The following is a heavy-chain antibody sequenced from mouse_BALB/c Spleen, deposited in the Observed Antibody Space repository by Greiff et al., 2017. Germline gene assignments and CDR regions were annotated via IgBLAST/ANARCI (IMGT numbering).Heavy chain of an antibody. CDR1: GYTFTSYW. Sequence: VKLVESGAELAKPGASVKMSCKASGYTFTSYWMHWVKQRPGQGLEWIGYINPSTGYTEYNQKFKDKATLTADKSSSTAYMQLSSLTSEDSAVYYCARKREVAMDYWGQGTSVTVSS. CDR2: INPSTGYT. CDR3: ARKREVAMDY. J-gene: IGHJ4*01. V-gene: IGHV1-7*01.